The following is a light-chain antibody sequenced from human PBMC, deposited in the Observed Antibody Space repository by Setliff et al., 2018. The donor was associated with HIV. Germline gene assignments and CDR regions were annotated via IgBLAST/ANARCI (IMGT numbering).Light chain of an antibody. Sequence: QTVVTQAPSFSVSPGGTVTLTCGLTSGSVSTSYYPSWYQQTPGQAPRTLIYSTNTRSSGVPDRFSGSILGNKAALTITGAQADDESDYYCVLYVGSGIWVFGGGTQLTVL. CDR3: VLYVGSGIWV. V-gene: IGLV8-61*01. CDR2: STN. J-gene: IGLJ3*02. CDR1: SGSVSTSYY.